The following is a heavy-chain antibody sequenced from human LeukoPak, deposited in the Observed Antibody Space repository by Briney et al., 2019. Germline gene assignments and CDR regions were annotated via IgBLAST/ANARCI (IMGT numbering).Heavy chain of an antibody. CDR2: MYFSGST. J-gene: IGHJ4*02. D-gene: IGHD1-26*01. CDR3: ANAASYSVDY. Sequence: PSDTLSLTCTVSGGSVSSSFYYWGWIRQPPGKGLEWIGSMYFSGSTHYNPSLKSRVTISVDTSKNQFSLKLTSVTAADTAVYYCANAASYSVDYWGPGTLVTVS. CDR1: GGSVSSSFYY. V-gene: IGHV4-39*01.